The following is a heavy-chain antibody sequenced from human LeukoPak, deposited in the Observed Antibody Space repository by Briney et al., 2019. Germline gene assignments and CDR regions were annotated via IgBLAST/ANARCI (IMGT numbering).Heavy chain of an antibody. CDR3: ARQNTGQLDY. Sequence: ASVKVSCKASGYAFTDYYMHWVRQAPGQGLEWMGWINAKSGDTKYAQKFQARVTMTRDTSITTTYMEVSRLSSDDTAVYYCARQNTGQLDYWGQGTLVTVSS. CDR1: GYAFTDYY. D-gene: IGHD2-8*02. V-gene: IGHV1-2*02. J-gene: IGHJ4*02. CDR2: INAKSGDT.